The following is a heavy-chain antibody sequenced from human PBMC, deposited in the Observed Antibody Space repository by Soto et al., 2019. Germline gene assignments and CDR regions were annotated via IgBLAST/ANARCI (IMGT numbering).Heavy chain of an antibody. CDR2: ISWNSGSI. CDR1: GGSISSYY. J-gene: IGHJ6*02. CDR3: AKDKVVAANYYYGMDV. V-gene: IGHV3-9*01. D-gene: IGHD2-15*01. Sequence: LSLTCTVSGGSISSYYWSWVRQAPGKGLEWVSGISWNSGSIGYADSVKGRFTISRDNAKNSLYLQMNSLRAEDTALYYCAKDKVVAANYYYGMDVWGQGTTVTVSS.